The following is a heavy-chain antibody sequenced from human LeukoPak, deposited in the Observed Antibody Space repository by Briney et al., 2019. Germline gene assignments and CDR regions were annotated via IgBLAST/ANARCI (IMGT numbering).Heavy chain of an antibody. J-gene: IGHJ4*02. D-gene: IGHD2-21*02. CDR2: IIPIFGTA. CDR1: GGTFSSYA. Sequence: GASVKVSCAASGGTFSSYAISWVRQAPGQGLEWMGGIIPIFGTANYAQKFQGRVTITADESTSTAYMELSSLRSEDTAVYYCARVAYCGGDCYSALAYWGQGTLVTVSS. V-gene: IGHV1-69*01. CDR3: ARVAYCGGDCYSALAY.